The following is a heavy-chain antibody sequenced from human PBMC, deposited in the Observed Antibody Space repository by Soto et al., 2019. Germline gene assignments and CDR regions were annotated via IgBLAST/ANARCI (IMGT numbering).Heavy chain of an antibody. CDR3: ATQTPGAGIFCSVESFDY. Sequence: QVQLVQSGAEVKKPGASVKVSCKASGYTFTSYPMHWVRQAPGQRLEWMGWINAGKGNTKYSQEFQGRVNITRDTSASTAHMELSSLRSEDTAVYYCATQTPGAGIFCSVESFDYWGQGTLVTVSS. D-gene: IGHD3-3*01. J-gene: IGHJ4*02. CDR1: GYTFTSYP. CDR2: INAGKGNT. V-gene: IGHV1-3*01.